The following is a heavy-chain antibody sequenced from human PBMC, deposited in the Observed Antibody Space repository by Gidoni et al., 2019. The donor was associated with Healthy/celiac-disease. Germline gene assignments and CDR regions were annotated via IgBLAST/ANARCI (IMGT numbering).Heavy chain of an antibody. CDR1: GYSFTSYW. D-gene: IGHD2-8*01. J-gene: IGHJ4*02. CDR2: IYPGDSDT. Sequence: EVQLVQSGAEVKKPGESLKISCKGSGYSFTSYWIGWVRQMPGKGLEWMGIIYPGDSDTRYSPSFQGQVTISADKSISTAYLQWSSLKASDTAMYYCARPSCTNGVCSFYFDYWGQGTLVTVSS. V-gene: IGHV5-51*01. CDR3: ARPSCTNGVCSFYFDY.